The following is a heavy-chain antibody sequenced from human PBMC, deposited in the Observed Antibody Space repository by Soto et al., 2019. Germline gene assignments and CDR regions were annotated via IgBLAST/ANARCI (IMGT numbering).Heavy chain of an antibody. Sequence: EVQLVESGGGLVQPGGSLRLSCAASGFTFSSYWMHWVRQAPGNGLVWVSRINSDGSSTSYADSVKGRFTMSRDNAKNALYLQMNSLRAEDTAVYYCVRTSLVVAAATREDYWGQGTLVIVSS. CDR1: GFTFSSYW. V-gene: IGHV3-74*01. D-gene: IGHD2-15*01. J-gene: IGHJ4*02. CDR2: INSDGSST. CDR3: VRTSLVVAAATREDY.